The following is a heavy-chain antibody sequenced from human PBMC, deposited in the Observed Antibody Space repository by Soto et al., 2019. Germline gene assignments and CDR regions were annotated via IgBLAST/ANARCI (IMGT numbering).Heavy chain of an antibody. CDR1: GGTFSSYA. V-gene: IGHV1-2*04. J-gene: IGHJ6*02. Sequence: QVQLVQSGAEVKKPGSSVKVSCKASGGTFSSYAISWVRQAPGQRLEWMGWINPNSGTTNYAQKFQGWVTMTRDTSITTVYMEVSRLRSDDTAVYYCARVPRGVYYGMDVWGQGTTVTVSS. CDR2: INPNSGTT. CDR3: ARVPRGVYYGMDV. D-gene: IGHD3-10*01.